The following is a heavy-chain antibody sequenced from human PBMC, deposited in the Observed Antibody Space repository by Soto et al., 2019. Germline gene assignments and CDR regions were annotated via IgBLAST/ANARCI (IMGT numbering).Heavy chain of an antibody. V-gene: IGHV3-74*01. D-gene: IGHD1-7*01. CDR1: GFTFSSYW. CDR2: INSDGSST. CDR3: ARDGHNWNYLPAFDI. Sequence: GGSLRLSCAASGFTFSSYWMHWVRQAPGKGLVWVSRINSDGSSTSYADSVKGRFIISRDNAKNTLYLQMNSLRAEDTAVYYCARDGHNWNYLPAFDIWGQGTMVTVSS. J-gene: IGHJ3*02.